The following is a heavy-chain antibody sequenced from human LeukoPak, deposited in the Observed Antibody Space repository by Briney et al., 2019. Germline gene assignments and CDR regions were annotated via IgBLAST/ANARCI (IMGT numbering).Heavy chain of an antibody. J-gene: IGHJ4*02. D-gene: IGHD2-2*01. V-gene: IGHV1-18*01. CDR3: ARDCSSTSCILPYYFDY. Sequence: ASVKVSCKASGYTFTSYGISWVRRAPGQGLEGMGWISAYNGNTNYAQKLQGRVTMTTDTSTSTAYMELRSLRSDDTAVYYCARDCSSTSCILPYYFDYWGQGTLVTVSS. CDR2: ISAYNGNT. CDR1: GYTFTSYG.